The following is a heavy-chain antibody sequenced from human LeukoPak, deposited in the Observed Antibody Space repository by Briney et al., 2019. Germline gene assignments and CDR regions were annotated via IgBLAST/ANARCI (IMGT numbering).Heavy chain of an antibody. V-gene: IGHV1-2*02. Sequence: ASVTVSCKASGYTFTGYYMHWVRQAPGQGLEWMRWINPNSGGTNYAQKFQGRVTMTRDTSISTAYMELSRLRSDDTAVYYCARDTPDSSSSGSWFDPWGQGTLVTVSS. D-gene: IGHD6-6*01. J-gene: IGHJ5*02. CDR3: ARDTPDSSSSGSWFDP. CDR2: INPNSGGT. CDR1: GYTFTGYY.